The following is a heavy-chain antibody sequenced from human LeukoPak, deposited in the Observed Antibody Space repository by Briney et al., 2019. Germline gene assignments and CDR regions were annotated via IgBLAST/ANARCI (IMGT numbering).Heavy chain of an antibody. D-gene: IGHD2/OR15-2a*01. Sequence: GGSLRLSCAASGFTFSSHAMSWVRQAPGKGPECVSSINNAGASTLYADSVKGRFTISRDNSKNTLYLEMNNLRAEDSAIYYCAKAAPFFLDYWAREPWSPSPQ. CDR2: INNAGAST. CDR1: GFTFSSHA. V-gene: IGHV3-23*01. CDR3: AKAAPFFLDY. J-gene: IGHJ4*02.